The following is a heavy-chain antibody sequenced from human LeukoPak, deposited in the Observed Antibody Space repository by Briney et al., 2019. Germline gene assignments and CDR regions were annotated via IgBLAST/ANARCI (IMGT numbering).Heavy chain of an antibody. Sequence: TPGGSPRLSCAASGFTSTTYSITWVRQAPGKGLEWVSSISSSSTYIYYADSVKGRFTISRDNAKNSLYLQMNSLRAEDTAVYYCARFSRTGYYCFDYWGQGTLVTVSS. CDR1: GFTSTTYS. D-gene: IGHD3-9*01. CDR2: ISSSSTYI. CDR3: ARFSRTGYYCFDY. V-gene: IGHV3-21*01. J-gene: IGHJ4*02.